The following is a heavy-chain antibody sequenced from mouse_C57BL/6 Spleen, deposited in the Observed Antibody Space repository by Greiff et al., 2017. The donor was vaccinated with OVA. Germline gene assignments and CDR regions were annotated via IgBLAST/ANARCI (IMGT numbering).Heavy chain of an antibody. CDR3: ARDSDYGSSYGAY. CDR1: GYTFTSYW. D-gene: IGHD1-1*01. J-gene: IGHJ3*01. CDR2: IDPSDSET. Sequence: VQLQQPGAELVRPGSSVKLSCKASGYTFTSYWMHWVKQRPIQGLEWIGNIDPSDSETHYNQKFKDKATLTVDKSSSTAYMQLSSLTSEDSAVYYCARDSDYGSSYGAYWGQGTLVTVSA. V-gene: IGHV1-52*01.